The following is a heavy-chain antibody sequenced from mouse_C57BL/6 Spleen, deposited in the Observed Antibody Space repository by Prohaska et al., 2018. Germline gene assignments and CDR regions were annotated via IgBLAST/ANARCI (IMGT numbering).Heavy chain of an antibody. V-gene: IGHV1-55*01. CDR1: GYTFTSYW. J-gene: IGHJ4*01. Sequence: QVQLQQPGAELVKPGASVKMSCKASGYTFTSYWITWVKQRPGQGLEWIGDIYPGIGSTNYNEKFKSKATLTVDTSSSSAYMQLSSLTSEDSAVYYCARGEGRGQLRLQDYYAMDYWGQGTSVTVSS. D-gene: IGHD3-2*02. CDR2: IYPGIGST. CDR3: ARGEGRGQLRLQDYYAMDY.